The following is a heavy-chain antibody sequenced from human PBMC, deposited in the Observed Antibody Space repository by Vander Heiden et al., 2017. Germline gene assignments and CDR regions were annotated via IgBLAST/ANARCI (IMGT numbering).Heavy chain of an antibody. J-gene: IGHJ6*02. CDR2: ITGRGGST. V-gene: IGHV3-23*01. CDR1: GFTFSTYA. Sequence: EVQLLESGVGLVQPGGSLRLSCAASGFTFSTYAMTWVRQAPGKGLEWVSGITGRGGSTYYADSVKGRFTISRDNSRNTLYLQMNTLRAEDTAIYYCAKMRASHYYGIDVWGQGTRVTVSS. D-gene: IGHD5-12*01. CDR3: AKMRASHYYGIDV.